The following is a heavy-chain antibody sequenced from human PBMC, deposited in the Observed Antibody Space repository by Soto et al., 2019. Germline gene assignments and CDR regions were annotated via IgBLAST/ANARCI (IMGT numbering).Heavy chain of an antibody. CDR2: INHSGST. D-gene: IGHD2-2*01. CDR3: ARGVVVPAAEEGIPARGAKSYFDY. CDR1: GGSFSGYY. V-gene: IGHV4-34*01. J-gene: IGHJ4*02. Sequence: SETLSLTCAVYGGSFSGYYWSWIRQPPGKGLEWIGEINHSGSTNYNPSLKSRVTISVDTSKNQFSLKLSSVTTADTAVYYCARGVVVPAAEEGIPARGAKSYFDYWGQGTLVTVSS.